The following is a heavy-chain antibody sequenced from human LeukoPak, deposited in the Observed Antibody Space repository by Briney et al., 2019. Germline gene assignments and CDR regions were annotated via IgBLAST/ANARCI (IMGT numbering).Heavy chain of an antibody. Sequence: GASVKVSCKASGYTFTGYYMHWVRQAPGQGLEWMGWINPNSGGTNYAQKFQGRVTITRNTSISTAYMELSSLRSEDTAVYYCARGGDLWEPVDYWGQGTLVTVSS. J-gene: IGHJ4*02. CDR3: ARGGDLWEPVDY. CDR1: GYTFTGYY. CDR2: INPNSGGT. V-gene: IGHV1-2*02. D-gene: IGHD1-26*01.